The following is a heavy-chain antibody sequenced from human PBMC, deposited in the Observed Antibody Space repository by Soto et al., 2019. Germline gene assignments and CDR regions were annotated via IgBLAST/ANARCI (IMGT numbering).Heavy chain of an antibody. V-gene: IGHV2-5*02. D-gene: IGHD3-3*01. CDR3: AHRVLRTVFGLVTTTAIYFDF. CDR2: IYWDDDK. CDR1: GFSLTTSGVG. J-gene: IGHJ4*02. Sequence: KESGPTVVRPTETLTLTCRFSGFSLTTSGVGVGRIRQSPGKAPEWLALIYWDDDKRYSASLKSRLTITKDTSKNQVVLTVSDLDPTDTATYYCAHRVLRTVFGLVTTTAIYFDFWGQGTPVAVSS.